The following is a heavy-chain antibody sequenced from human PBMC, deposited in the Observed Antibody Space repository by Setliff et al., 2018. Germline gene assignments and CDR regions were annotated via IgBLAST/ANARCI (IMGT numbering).Heavy chain of an antibody. Sequence: GESLKISCKASGHRFTSQWIAWVRQTPGRGLEWMGIIYPADSDTTYSPSFQGQVTISVDKSLSTAYLQWSSLKASDSGKYYCARRGYGGYIYGSFDSWGQGTLVTVSS. CDR2: IYPADSDT. J-gene: IGHJ5*01. CDR3: ARRGYGGYIYGSFDS. V-gene: IGHV5-51*01. CDR1: GHRFTSQW. D-gene: IGHD5-18*01.